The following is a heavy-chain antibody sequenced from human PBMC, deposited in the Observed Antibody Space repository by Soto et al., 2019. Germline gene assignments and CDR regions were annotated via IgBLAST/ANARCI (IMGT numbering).Heavy chain of an antibody. CDR2: INHSGST. J-gene: IGHJ6*02. V-gene: IGHV4-34*01. CDR3: ARRTTVAYDSSGYRYYYGMDV. D-gene: IGHD3-22*01. CDR1: GGSFSGYY. Sequence: QVQLQQWGAGLLKPSETLSLTCAVYGGSFSGYYWSWIRQPPGKGLEWIGEINHSGSTNYNPSLKSRVTISVDTSKNQFSLKLSSVTAADTAVYYCARRTTVAYDSSGYRYYYGMDVWGQGTTVTVSS.